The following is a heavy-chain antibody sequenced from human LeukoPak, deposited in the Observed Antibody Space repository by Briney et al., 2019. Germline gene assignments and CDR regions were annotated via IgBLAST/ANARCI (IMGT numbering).Heavy chain of an antibody. V-gene: IGHV1-18*01. CDR1: GYTFTSYG. D-gene: IGHD4-17*01. CDR2: ISAYNGNT. CDR3: ARVGDYGDYVGY. Sequence: ASVKVSCKAPGYTFTSYGISWVRQAPGQGLEWMGWISAYNGNTNYAQKLQGRVTMTTDTSTSTAYMELRSLRSEDTAVYYCARVGDYGDYVGYWGQGTLVTVSS. J-gene: IGHJ4*02.